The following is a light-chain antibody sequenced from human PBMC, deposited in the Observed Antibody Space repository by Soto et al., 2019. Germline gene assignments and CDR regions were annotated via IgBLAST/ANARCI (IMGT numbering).Light chain of an antibody. CDR1: SSDVGGYNY. CDR2: DVS. CDR3: CSYAGSIYV. V-gene: IGLV2-11*01. J-gene: IGLJ1*01. Sequence: QSVLTQPRSVSGSPGQSVTISCTGTSSDVGGYNYVSWYQHHPGKAPKLMIYDVSKRPSGVPDRFSGSKSGNTASLTISGLQAEDEADHSCCSYAGSIYVFGTGTKVTVL.